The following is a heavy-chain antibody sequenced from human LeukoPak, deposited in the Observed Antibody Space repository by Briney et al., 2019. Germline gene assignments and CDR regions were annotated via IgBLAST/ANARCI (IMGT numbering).Heavy chain of an antibody. J-gene: IGHJ6*02. V-gene: IGHV1-2*02. CDR1: GYTFTGHY. CDR3: ARVNDSSGYPYFYYYGMDV. Sequence: GASVKVSCKASGYTFTGHYMHWVRQAPGQGLEWMGWINPNSGGTNYAQKFQGRVTMTRDTSISTAYMELSRLRSDDTAVYHCARVNDSSGYPYFYYYGMDVWAQGTRVTVSS. D-gene: IGHD3-22*01. CDR2: INPNSGGT.